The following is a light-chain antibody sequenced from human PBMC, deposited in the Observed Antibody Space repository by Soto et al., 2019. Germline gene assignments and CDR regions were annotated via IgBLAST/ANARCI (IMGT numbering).Light chain of an antibody. CDR1: QGIGDT. V-gene: IGKV3D-11*01. J-gene: IGKJ3*01. Sequence: EVVMTQSPATLSVSPGEGVTLSCRASQGIGDTLAWYQHKPGQTPRLLIYDTSTRATGIPARFSGSGSGTDFTLTISSLEPEDFAVYYCQQRSNWPITFGPGTKVDIK. CDR2: DTS. CDR3: QQRSNWPIT.